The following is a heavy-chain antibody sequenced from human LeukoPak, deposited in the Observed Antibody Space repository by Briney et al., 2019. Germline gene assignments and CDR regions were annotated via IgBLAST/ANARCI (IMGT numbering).Heavy chain of an antibody. V-gene: IGHV3-48*03. CDR3: ARETSYYYDSIGDAFDI. CDR2: ISSSGSTI. D-gene: IGHD3-22*01. J-gene: IGHJ3*02. Sequence: PGGSLRLSCAASGFTFSSYEMNWVRQAPGKGLEWVSYISSSGSTIYYADSVKGRFTISRDNAKNSLYLQMNSLRAEDTAVYYCARETSYYYDSIGDAFDIWGQGTMVTVSS. CDR1: GFTFSSYE.